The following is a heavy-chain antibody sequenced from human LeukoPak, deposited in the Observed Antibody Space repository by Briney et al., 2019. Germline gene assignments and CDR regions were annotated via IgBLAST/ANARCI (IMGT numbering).Heavy chain of an antibody. V-gene: IGHV4-39*01. D-gene: IGHD6-19*01. CDR3: ARHFPWPSLPIAVAGTGLDWFDP. Sequence: SETLSLTCTVSGGSISSSSYYWGWIRQPPGKGLEWIGSIYYSGSTYYNPSLKSRVTISVDTSKNQFSLKLSSVTAADTAVYYCARHFPWPSLPIAVAGTGLDWFDPWGQGTLVTVSS. CDR2: IYYSGST. J-gene: IGHJ5*02. CDR1: GGSISSSSYY.